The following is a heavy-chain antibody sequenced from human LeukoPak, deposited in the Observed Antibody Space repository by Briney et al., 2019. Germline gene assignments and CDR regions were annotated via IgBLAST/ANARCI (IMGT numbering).Heavy chain of an antibody. D-gene: IGHD2-2*01. CDR1: GGSFSGYY. V-gene: IGHV4-34*01. CDR3: ARGLLNCSSASCYDLFDY. J-gene: IGHJ4*02. CDR2: INHSGST. Sequence: SETLSLTCAVYGGSFSGYYWSWIRQPPGKGLEWIGEINHSGSTNYNPSLKSRVTISVDTSKNQFSLKLSSVTAADTAVYYCARGLLNCSSASCYDLFDYWCQGTLVTVSS.